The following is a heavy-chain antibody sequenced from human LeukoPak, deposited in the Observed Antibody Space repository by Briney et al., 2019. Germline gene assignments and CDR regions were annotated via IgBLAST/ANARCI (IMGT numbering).Heavy chain of an antibody. CDR2: IYYSGST. Sequence: ASETLSLTCAVSGGSISSGGYSWSWIRQPPGKGLEWIGYIYYSGSTYYNPSLKSRVTISVDTSKNQFSLKLSSVTAADTAVYYCARVRGPDFDYWGQGTLVTVSS. D-gene: IGHD3-10*01. V-gene: IGHV4-30-4*07. CDR3: ARVRGPDFDY. CDR1: GGSISSGGYS. J-gene: IGHJ4*02.